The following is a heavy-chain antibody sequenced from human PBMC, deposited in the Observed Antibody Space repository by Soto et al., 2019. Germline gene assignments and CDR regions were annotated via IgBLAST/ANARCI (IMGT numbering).Heavy chain of an antibody. CDR3: ATETCGDY. CDR2: ISGGTDTT. CDR1: GFTFSTHS. Sequence: DVQLLESGGDLVQPGGSLRLSCAASGFTFSTHSMTWVRQAPGKGLEWVSAISGGTDTTYYADSVKGRFAISRDNSNNTLSLQMTSLRVEDTAVYYCATETCGDYWGQGTLVTVSS. J-gene: IGHJ4*01. V-gene: IGHV3-23*01.